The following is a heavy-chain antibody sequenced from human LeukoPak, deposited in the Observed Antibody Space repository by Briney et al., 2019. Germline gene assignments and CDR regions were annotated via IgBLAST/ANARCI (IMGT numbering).Heavy chain of an antibody. CDR2: ISSSRTYI. D-gene: IGHD2-8*02. Sequence: PGGSLRLSCAASGFTFSSYSMNWVRRAPGKGLEWVSSISSSRTYIYYADSVKGRFTISRDNAKNSLYLQMNSLRAEDTAVYYCARSMGITGSWYYFDYWGQGTLVTVSS. CDR3: ARSMGITGSWYYFDY. V-gene: IGHV3-21*01. CDR1: GFTFSSYS. J-gene: IGHJ4*02.